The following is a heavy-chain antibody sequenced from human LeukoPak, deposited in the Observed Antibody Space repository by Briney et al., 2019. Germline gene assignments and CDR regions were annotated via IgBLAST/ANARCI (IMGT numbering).Heavy chain of an antibody. CDR1: GFTFSSYS. D-gene: IGHD2-15*01. J-gene: IGHJ4*02. V-gene: IGHV3-21*01. CDR2: MNSGSTYI. CDR3: ARDYSAWSRDY. Sequence: PGGSPRLSCAASGFTFSSYSMSWVRQAPGKGLEWVSTMNSGSTYINYADSVKGRFTISRDNAKNPLYLQMNSLRDEDTAVYYCARDYSAWSRDYWGQGTLVTVSS.